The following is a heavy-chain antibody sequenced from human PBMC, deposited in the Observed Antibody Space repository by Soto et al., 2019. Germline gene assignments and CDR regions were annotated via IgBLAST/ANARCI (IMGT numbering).Heavy chain of an antibody. J-gene: IGHJ5*02. D-gene: IGHD5-12*01. V-gene: IGHV1-3*01. CDR3: ARVGGYSGYDIGWESGNWFDP. CDR2: INAGNGNT. Sequence: GASVKVSCKASGYTFTSYAMHWVRQAPGQRLEWMGWINAGNGNTKYSQKFQGRVTITRDTSASTAYMELSSLRSEDTAVYYCARVGGYSGYDIGWESGNWFDPWGQGTLVTVYS. CDR1: GYTFTSYA.